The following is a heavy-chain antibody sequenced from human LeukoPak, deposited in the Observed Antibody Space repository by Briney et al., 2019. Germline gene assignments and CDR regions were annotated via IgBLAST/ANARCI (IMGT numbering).Heavy chain of an antibody. CDR2: IWNDGSNK. CDR3: AKDLFWDSCSSTSCLRADAFDI. D-gene: IGHD2-2*01. V-gene: IGHV3-33*06. Sequence: GSLRLSCAASGFTFTTYGIHWVRQAPGKGLEWVAVIWNDGSNKYYADSVKGRFTIPRDNSKNTLYLQTNSLRAEDTAVYYCAKDLFWDSCSSTSCLRADAFDIWGQGTMVTVSS. J-gene: IGHJ3*02. CDR1: GFTFTTYG.